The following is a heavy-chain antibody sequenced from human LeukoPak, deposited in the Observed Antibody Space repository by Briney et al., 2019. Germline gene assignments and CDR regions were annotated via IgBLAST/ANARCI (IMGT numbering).Heavy chain of an antibody. CDR1: GYSISSGYY. Sequence: SETLSLTCTVSGYSISSGYYWGWIRQPPGKGLEWIGSIYHSGSTYDNPSLKSRVTMSVDTSKNQYSLKLSSVTAADTAVYYCARLRDRGYWGQGTLVTVSS. CDR2: IYHSGST. V-gene: IGHV4-38-2*02. D-gene: IGHD4-17*01. CDR3: ARLRDRGY. J-gene: IGHJ4*02.